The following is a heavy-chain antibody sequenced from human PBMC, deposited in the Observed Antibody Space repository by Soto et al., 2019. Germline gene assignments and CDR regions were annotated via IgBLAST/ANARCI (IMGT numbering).Heavy chain of an antibody. V-gene: IGHV3-23*01. CDR3: AKDSYYDILTGQYYYYYGMDV. Sequence: GGSLRLSCAASGFTFSSYAMSWVRQAPGKGLEWVSAISGSGGSTYYADSVKGRFTISRDNSKNTLYLQMNGLRAEDTAVYYCAKDSYYDILTGQYYYYYGMDVWGQGTTVTVSS. CDR1: GFTFSSYA. CDR2: ISGSGGST. D-gene: IGHD3-9*01. J-gene: IGHJ6*02.